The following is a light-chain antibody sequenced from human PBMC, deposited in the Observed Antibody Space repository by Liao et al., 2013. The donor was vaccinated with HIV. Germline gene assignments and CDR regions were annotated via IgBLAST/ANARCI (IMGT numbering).Light chain of an antibody. J-gene: IGLJ2*01. CDR2: QDT. CDR1: KLGDKY. Sequence: SYELTQPPSVSVSPGQTASITCSGDKLGDKYACWYQQKPGQSPVLVLYQDTKRPSGIPERFSGSNSGNTATLTISGTQAMDEADYYCQVWDSNTDHAIFGGGTKLTVL. V-gene: IGLV3-1*01. CDR3: QVWDSNTDHAI.